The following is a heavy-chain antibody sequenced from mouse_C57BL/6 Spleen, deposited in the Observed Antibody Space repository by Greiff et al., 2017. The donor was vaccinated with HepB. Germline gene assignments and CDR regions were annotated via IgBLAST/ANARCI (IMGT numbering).Heavy chain of an antibody. CDR3: TREDYYGSSSPFDY. J-gene: IGHJ2*01. CDR1: GYTFTSYW. Sequence: EVHLVESGTVLARPGASVKMSCKTSGYTFTSYWMHWVKQRPGQGLEWIGAIYPGNSDTSYNQKFKGKAKLTAVTSASTAYMELSSLTNEDSAVYYCTREDYYGSSSPFDYWGQGTTLTVSS. D-gene: IGHD1-1*01. CDR2: IYPGNSDT. V-gene: IGHV1-5*01.